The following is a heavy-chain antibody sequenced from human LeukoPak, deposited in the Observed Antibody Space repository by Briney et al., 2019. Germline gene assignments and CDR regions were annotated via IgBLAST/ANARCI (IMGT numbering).Heavy chain of an antibody. V-gene: IGHV1-18*01. D-gene: IGHD1/OR15-1a*01. Sequence: ASVKVSCKASGYTFTSYGISWVRQAPGQGLEWMGWISAYNGNTNYAQKPQGRVTMTTDTSTSTAYMELRSLRSDDTAVYYCARGELEQRTHYYYYGMDVWGQGTTVTVSS. CDR2: ISAYNGNT. J-gene: IGHJ6*02. CDR3: ARGELEQRTHYYYYGMDV. CDR1: GYTFTSYG.